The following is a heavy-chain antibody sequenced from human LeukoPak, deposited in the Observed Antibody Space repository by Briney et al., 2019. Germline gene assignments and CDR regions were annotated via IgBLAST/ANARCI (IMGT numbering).Heavy chain of an antibody. CDR2: INQDGTET. Sequence: GGSLRLSCVASGFVFNTYWIYWVCQGPGTGMERVATINQDGTETRYVDSVKGRFSISRDNAKSSVFLQMNSLRVEDTAVFYCAHAYLWGQGTMVTVSS. D-gene: IGHD2-21*01. CDR3: AHAYL. CDR1: GFVFNTYW. V-gene: IGHV3-7*01. J-gene: IGHJ3*01.